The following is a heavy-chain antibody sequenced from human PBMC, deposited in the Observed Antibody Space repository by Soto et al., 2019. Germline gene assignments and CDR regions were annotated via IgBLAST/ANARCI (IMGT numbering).Heavy chain of an antibody. D-gene: IGHD3-10*01. CDR3: AGVWEVRGVYSCGMDV. CDR2: MSGSSSYI. J-gene: IGHJ6*02. V-gene: IGHV3-21*01. Sequence: VQLVESGGGLVKPGGSLRLSCAASGFTFSTYSMNWVRQAPGKGLEWVSSMSGSSSYIYYADSVKGRFTISGDNAKNANYLQMSSLGVEDRAVYYWAGVWEVRGVYSCGMDVWGQGTTVTVSS. CDR1: GFTFSTYS.